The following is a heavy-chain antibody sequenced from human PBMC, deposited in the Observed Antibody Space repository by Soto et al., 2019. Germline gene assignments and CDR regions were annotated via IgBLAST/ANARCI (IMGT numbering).Heavy chain of an antibody. Sequence: QVQLVESGGGLVKPGGSLRLSCAASGFTFSESYMSWIRQAPGRGLECVSYLSDSSSYTIYADSVNGRFTISKDNAKNSLCLHMSSLRAEDTAVYYCSGNLGGARGFDLWSQGTMVTVSS. CDR1: GFTFSESY. V-gene: IGHV3-11*06. CDR3: SGNLGGARGFDL. CDR2: LSDSSSYT. J-gene: IGHJ3*01. D-gene: IGHD3-16*01.